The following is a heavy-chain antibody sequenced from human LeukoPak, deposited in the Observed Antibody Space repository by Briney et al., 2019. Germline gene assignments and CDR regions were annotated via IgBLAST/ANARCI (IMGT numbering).Heavy chain of an antibody. V-gene: IGHV3-30*04. Sequence: GGSLRLSCAASGFTFSSYAVHWVRQAPGKGLEWVAVISYDGSNKYYADSVKGRFTISRDNSKNMLYLQMNSLRAEDTAVYYCASEGSYFDYWGQGTLVTVSS. J-gene: IGHJ4*02. CDR2: ISYDGSNK. CDR1: GFTFSSYA. CDR3: ASEGSYFDY.